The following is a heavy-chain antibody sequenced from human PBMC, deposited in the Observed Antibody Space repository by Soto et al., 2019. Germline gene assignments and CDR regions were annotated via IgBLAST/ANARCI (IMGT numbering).Heavy chain of an antibody. J-gene: IGHJ6*02. CDR2: INWNGGST. Sequence: GSLRLSCAASGFTFDDYGMNWVRQAPGKGLEWVSGINWNGGSTGYADSVKGRFTISRDNAKNSLYLQMSSLRAEDTAFYYCAKGRSYYYYYGVDVWGQGTTVTVSS. CDR3: AKGRSYYYYYGVDV. CDR1: GFTFDDYG. V-gene: IGHV3-20*04.